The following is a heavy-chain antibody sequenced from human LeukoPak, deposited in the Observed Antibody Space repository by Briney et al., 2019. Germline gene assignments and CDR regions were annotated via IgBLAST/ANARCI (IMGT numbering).Heavy chain of an antibody. J-gene: IGHJ2*01. Sequence: GGSLRLSCAASRFTFSDYYMSWVRQAPGKGLEWVTYISSSGATIYYADSVKGRFTISRDNAKNSLYLQMNTLRGEDTAVYYCARDLGYYGDPEGYFDLWGRGTRVTVSS. V-gene: IGHV3-11*01. D-gene: IGHD4-17*01. CDR1: RFTFSDYY. CDR3: ARDLGYYGDPEGYFDL. CDR2: ISSSGATI.